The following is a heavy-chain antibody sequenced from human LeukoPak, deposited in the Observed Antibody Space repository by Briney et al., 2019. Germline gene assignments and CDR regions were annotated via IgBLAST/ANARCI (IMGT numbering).Heavy chain of an antibody. J-gene: IGHJ3*02. CDR1: GGSISSSSYY. CDR2: IYYSGST. CDR3: ARPGVVWFGPRANAFDI. Sequence: SETLSLTCTVSGGSISSSSYYWGWIRQPPGKGLEWIGSIYYSGSTYYNPSLKSRVTISVDTSKNQFSLKLSSVTAADTAVYYCARPGVVWFGPRANAFDIWGQGTWSPSLQ. V-gene: IGHV4-39*01. D-gene: IGHD2-8*02.